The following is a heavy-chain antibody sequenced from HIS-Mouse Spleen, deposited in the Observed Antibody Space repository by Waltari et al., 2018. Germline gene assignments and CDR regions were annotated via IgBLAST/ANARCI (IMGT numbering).Heavy chain of an antibody. CDR2: IYYSGST. J-gene: IGHJ3*02. Sequence: QLQLQESGPGLVTPSETLSLTCTVSGGSISSRSYYWAWIRQPPGKGLEWIGSIYYSGSTYYNPSLKSRVTISVDTSKNQFSLKLSSVTAADTAVYYCARHVGIAAAFDIWGQGTMVTVSS. D-gene: IGHD6-25*01. V-gene: IGHV4-39*01. CDR1: GGSISSRSYY. CDR3: ARHVGIAAAFDI.